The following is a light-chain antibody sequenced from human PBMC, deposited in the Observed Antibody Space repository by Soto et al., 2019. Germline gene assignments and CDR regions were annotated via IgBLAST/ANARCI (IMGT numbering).Light chain of an antibody. V-gene: IGKV1-39*01. CDR3: QQSYSTLIT. CDR2: AAS. J-gene: IGKJ5*01. CDR1: QSISSY. Sequence: DIKMTQSPSSLSASVGDRVTITCRASQSISSYLNWYQQKPGKAPKLLIYAASSLQSGVPSRFSGSGSGIDFTLTISSLQPEDFATYYCQQSYSTLITFGQGTRLEIK.